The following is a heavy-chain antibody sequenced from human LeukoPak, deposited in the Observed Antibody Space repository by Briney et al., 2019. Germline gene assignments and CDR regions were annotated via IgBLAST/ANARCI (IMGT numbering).Heavy chain of an antibody. J-gene: IGHJ4*02. CDR3: AALWYGEGVY. Sequence: GGSLRLSCSASGFTFSAYEMNWVRQAPGKGLEWVSFIDSGGSGKYYADSVKGRFTISRDNAKASVHLQMNNLRAEDTAVYYCAALWYGEGVYWGQGTLVTVSS. CDR2: IDSGGSGK. CDR1: GFTFSAYE. D-gene: IGHD3-10*01. V-gene: IGHV3-48*03.